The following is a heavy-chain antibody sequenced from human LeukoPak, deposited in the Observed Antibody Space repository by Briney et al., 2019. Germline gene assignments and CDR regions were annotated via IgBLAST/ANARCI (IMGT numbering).Heavy chain of an antibody. V-gene: IGHV3-21*01. Sequence: PGGSLRLSCAASGFTFSSYSMNWVRQAPGKGLEWVSTISSSSSYIYYADSVKGRFTISRDNAKNSLYLQMNSLRAEDTAVYYCARDSGSEPGAFDIWGQGTMVTVSS. J-gene: IGHJ3*02. CDR1: GFTFSSYS. CDR2: ISSSSSYI. D-gene: IGHD1-26*01. CDR3: ARDSGSEPGAFDI.